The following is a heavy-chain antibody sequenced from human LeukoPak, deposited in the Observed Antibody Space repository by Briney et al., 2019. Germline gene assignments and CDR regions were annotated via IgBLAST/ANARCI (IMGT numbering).Heavy chain of an antibody. J-gene: IGHJ4*02. CDR3: AKTDYSGLYFFDY. CDR1: RFTFSDYS. D-gene: IGHD1-26*01. CDR2: ISGRSAGT. Sequence: GGSLRLSCAASRFTFSDYSMNWVRQAPGKGLEWVSTISGRSAGTYYADSVKGRFTISRDNSKNTVYLQMNRLRAEDTAIYYCAKTDYSGLYFFDYWGRGTLVTVSS. V-gene: IGHV3-23*01.